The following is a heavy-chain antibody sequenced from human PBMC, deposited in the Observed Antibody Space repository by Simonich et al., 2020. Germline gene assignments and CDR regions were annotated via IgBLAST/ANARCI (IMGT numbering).Heavy chain of an antibody. CDR3: ARGIEGASGAFDI. CDR2: NSRSSSYI. CDR1: GFTFSSYS. V-gene: IGHV3-21*01. Sequence: EVQLVESGGGLVKPGGSLRLSCAASGFTFSSYSMNWVRQAPGKGLEWFSSNSRSSSYIYYEDSVKGRFTISRDNAKNSLYLQMNSLRAEDTAVYYCARGIEGASGAFDIWGQGTMVTVSS. D-gene: IGHD1-26*01. J-gene: IGHJ3*02.